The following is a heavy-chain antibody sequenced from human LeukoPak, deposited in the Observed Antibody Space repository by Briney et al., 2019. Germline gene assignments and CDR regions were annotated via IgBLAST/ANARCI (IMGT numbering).Heavy chain of an antibody. CDR3: AKGRDKYQLLSKNWFDP. CDR2: VSWYSGSI. V-gene: IGHV3-9*01. J-gene: IGHJ5*02. Sequence: GESLRLSCAASGFTFDDYAMHWVRHAPGKGLEWVSGVSWYSGSIAYADSVKGRFTIFRVNAKNSLYLQMNSLRAEDTALYYCAKGRDKYQLLSKNWFDPWGQGTLVTVSS. CDR1: GFTFDDYA. D-gene: IGHD2-2*01.